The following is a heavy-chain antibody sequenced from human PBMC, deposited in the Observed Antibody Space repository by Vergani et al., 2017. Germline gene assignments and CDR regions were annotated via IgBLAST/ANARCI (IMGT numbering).Heavy chain of an antibody. J-gene: IGHJ6*03. CDR2: ISASGAPT. CDR1: GFIFSDYV. Sequence: EVHLLESGGGVVQPGKSLSLSCETSGFIFSDYVMHWVRQAPGKGLEWVSGISASGAPTYYADSVKGRVTISRDNSKNTVFLQMNSLRAEDTAVYYCARDQVPAAIRLNVGNYMDVWGKGTTVIVSS. D-gene: IGHD2-2*02. CDR3: ARDQVPAAIRLNVGNYMDV. V-gene: IGHV3-23*01.